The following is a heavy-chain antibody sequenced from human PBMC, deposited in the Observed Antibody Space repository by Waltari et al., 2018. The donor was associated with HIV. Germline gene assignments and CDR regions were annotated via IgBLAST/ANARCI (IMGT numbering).Heavy chain of an antibody. CDR3: AREAVSTNDYFDN. Sequence: VQLVESGGGVVQPGRSLRLYCTGSGFTFNNYILHWVRQAPGKGLGAMAVISEEWGDKDKADSLRGRFTIARDKSKKTLFWQMDSLRIENTALYYCAREAVSTNDYFDNWGQGTLVTVSS. CDR2: ISEEWGDK. CDR1: GFTFNNYI. V-gene: IGHV3-30*04. J-gene: IGHJ4*02. D-gene: IGHD6-13*01.